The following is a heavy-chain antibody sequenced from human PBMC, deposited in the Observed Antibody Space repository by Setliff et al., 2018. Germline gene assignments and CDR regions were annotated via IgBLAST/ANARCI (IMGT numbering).Heavy chain of an antibody. CDR3: ARLRKDYGDYYYFDY. CDR1: GSSITSSNW. J-gene: IGHJ4*02. Sequence: SETLSLTCGVSGSSITSSNWWSWVRQAPGKGLEWVGQIFHSGSTHFNPSLKSRLTMSVDQSKNQFSLRLRSVTAADTAVYYCARLRKDYGDYYYFDYWGQGTQVTVSS. D-gene: IGHD4-17*01. CDR2: IFHSGST. V-gene: IGHV4-4*02.